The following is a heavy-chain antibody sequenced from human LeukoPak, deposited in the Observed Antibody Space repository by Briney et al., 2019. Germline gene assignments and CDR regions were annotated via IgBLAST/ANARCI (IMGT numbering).Heavy chain of an antibody. CDR1: RFTFSSYG. CDR3: ARASGRPYYYYGMDV. J-gene: IGHJ6*02. D-gene: IGHD3-10*01. CDR2: IRYDGSNK. Sequence: GGSLRLSCAASRFTFSSYGMHWVRQAPGKGLEWVAFIRYDGSNKYYADSVKGRLTISRDNAKNSLYLQMNSLRAEDTAVYYCARASGRPYYYYGMDVWGQGTTVTVSS. V-gene: IGHV3-30*02.